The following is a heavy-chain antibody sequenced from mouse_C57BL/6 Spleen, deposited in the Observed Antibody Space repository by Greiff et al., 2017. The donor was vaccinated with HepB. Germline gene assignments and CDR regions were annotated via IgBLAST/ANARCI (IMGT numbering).Heavy chain of an antibody. CDR2: ISDGGSYT. CDR3: AREGNYGNYAWFAY. D-gene: IGHD2-1*01. V-gene: IGHV5-4*01. Sequence: DVKLQESGGGLVKPGGSLKLSCAASGFTFSSYAMSWVRQTPEKRLEWVATISDGGSYTYYPDNVKGRFTISRDNAKNNLYLQMSHLKSEDTAMYYCAREGNYGNYAWFAYWGQGTLVTVSA. CDR1: GFTFSSYA. J-gene: IGHJ3*01.